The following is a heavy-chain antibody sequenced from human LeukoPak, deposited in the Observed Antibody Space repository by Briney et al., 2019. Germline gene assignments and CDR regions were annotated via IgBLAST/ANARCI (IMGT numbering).Heavy chain of an antibody. Sequence: GALRLSCAASGFTFSSYAMHWVRQAPGKGLEWVAVISYDGSNKYYADSVKGRFTISRDNSKNTLYLQMNSLRAEDTAVYYCARAPGRDAFDIWGQGTMVTVSS. CDR3: ARAPGRDAFDI. V-gene: IGHV3-30-3*01. CDR2: ISYDGSNK. J-gene: IGHJ3*02. CDR1: GFTFSSYA.